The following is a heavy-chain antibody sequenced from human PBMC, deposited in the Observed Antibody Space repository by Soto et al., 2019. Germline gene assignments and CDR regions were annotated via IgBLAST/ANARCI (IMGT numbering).Heavy chain of an antibody. CDR2: IYYSGST. V-gene: IGHV4-39*07. CDR1: GGSISSSSYY. D-gene: IGHD5-18*01. J-gene: IGHJ6*02. Sequence: SETLSLTCTVSGGSISSSSYYWGWIRQPPGKGLEWIGSIYYSGSTYYNPSLKSRVTISVDTSKNQFSLKLSSVTAADTAVYYCASVRDTGMDVWGQGTTVTVSS. CDR3: ASVRDTGMDV.